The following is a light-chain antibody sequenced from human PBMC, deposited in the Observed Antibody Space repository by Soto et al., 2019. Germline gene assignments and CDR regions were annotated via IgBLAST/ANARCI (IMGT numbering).Light chain of an antibody. CDR2: DAS. Sequence: DIQMTQSPSTLSASVGDPVTITCRASQSISGWLAWYQQKPGKAPKIRISDASILENGVPSRFSGTGSGTEFTLTISNLQPDDFATYYCLQDYNYPITFGQGTRLEI. CDR3: LQDYNYPIT. J-gene: IGKJ5*01. CDR1: QSISGW. V-gene: IGKV1-5*01.